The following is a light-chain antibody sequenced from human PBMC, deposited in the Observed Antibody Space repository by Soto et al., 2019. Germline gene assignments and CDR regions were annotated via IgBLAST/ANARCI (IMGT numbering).Light chain of an antibody. V-gene: IGLV1-44*01. CDR3: AAWDDILNGPV. Sequence: QSVLTQPPSASGTPGQRVAISCSGSNSNIGSNTVNWYQQVPGTAPKALIYSSDQRPSGVPARFSASKSGSSASLAINGLQSEDEADYHCAAWDDILNGPVFGGGTKVTVL. J-gene: IGLJ2*01. CDR1: NSNIGSNT. CDR2: SSD.